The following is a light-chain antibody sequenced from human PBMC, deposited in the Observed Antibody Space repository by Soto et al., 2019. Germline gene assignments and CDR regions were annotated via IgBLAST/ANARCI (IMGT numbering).Light chain of an antibody. Sequence: QSVLTQPPSVSGAPGQRVTISCTGSSSNIGAGYDVHWYQQLPGTAPKLLIYGNSNRPSGVPDRFSGSKSGTSASLAITGLQAEDEADYYCQSYDSRHWVFGGGTQLTVL. CDR1: SSNIGAGYD. CDR3: QSYDSRHWV. CDR2: GNS. J-gene: IGLJ3*02. V-gene: IGLV1-40*01.